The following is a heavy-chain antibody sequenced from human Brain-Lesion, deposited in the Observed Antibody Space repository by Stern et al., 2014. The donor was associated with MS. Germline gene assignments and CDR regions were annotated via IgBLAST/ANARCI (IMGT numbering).Heavy chain of an antibody. Sequence: QVQLVQSGPGLVKPSETLSLTCTVSGGSISSNSYYWGWIRQPPGKGLEWIGSIYYRGSTYYHPSLKSRVNIPKHPSKNQFFLNLNSVPAADTAVYFCAKVWLGELPENPFDYWGQGTLVTVSS. CDR3: AKVWLGELPENPFDY. CDR1: GGSISSNSYY. J-gene: IGHJ4*02. CDR2: IYYRGST. V-gene: IGHV4-39*01. D-gene: IGHD3-10*01.